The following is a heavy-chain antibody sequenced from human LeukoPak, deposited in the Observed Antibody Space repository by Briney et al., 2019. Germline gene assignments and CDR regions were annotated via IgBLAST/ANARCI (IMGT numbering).Heavy chain of an antibody. V-gene: IGHV1-8*01. CDR3: ARAYYGDFDY. J-gene: IGHJ4*02. D-gene: IGHD4-17*01. CDR2: VNPNSGNT. CDR1: GYTFTSYD. Sequence: GASVKVSCKTSGYTFTSYDLNWVRQATGQGLEWMGWVNPNSGNTGYAQKFQGRVTMTMDTSTSTVYMELSSLRSEDTAVYYCARAYYGDFDYWGQGTLVTVSS.